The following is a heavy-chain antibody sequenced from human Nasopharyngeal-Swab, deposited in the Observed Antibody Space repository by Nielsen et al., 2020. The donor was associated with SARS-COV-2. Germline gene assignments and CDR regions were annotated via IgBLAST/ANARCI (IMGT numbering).Heavy chain of an antibody. CDR2: ISSSSSYI. CDR1: GFTCSSYS. Sequence: GGSLRLSCAASGFTCSSYSMNWVRQAPGKGLEWVSSISSSSSYIHYADSVKGRFTISRDNAKNSLYLQMNSLRAEDTAVYYCARVRDRDYDFWSGYYGNTYYRDGMDVWGQGTTVTVSS. J-gene: IGHJ6*02. CDR3: ARVRDRDYDFWSGYYGNTYYRDGMDV. D-gene: IGHD3-3*01. V-gene: IGHV3-21*01.